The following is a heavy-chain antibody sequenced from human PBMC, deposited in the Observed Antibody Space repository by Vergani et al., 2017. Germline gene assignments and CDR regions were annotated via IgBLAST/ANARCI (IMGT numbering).Heavy chain of an antibody. CDR2: ISGRGGRT. CDR3: AKDHYDYXFDY. V-gene: IGHV3-23*01. D-gene: IGHD5-12*01. CDR1: GFTFSSYA. Sequence: EVQLLESGGGLVQPGGSLRLSCAASGFTFSSYAMSWVRQAPGKGLEWVSAISGRGGRTNYADSVKGRFTISRDNSRNTLYLQMNSLRAEDTAIYYCAKDHYDYXFDYWGQGTLVTVSS. J-gene: IGHJ4*02.